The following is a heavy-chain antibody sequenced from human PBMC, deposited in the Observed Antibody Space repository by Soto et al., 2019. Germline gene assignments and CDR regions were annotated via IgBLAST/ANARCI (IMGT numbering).Heavy chain of an antibody. J-gene: IGHJ5*02. CDR2: IYYSGRT. CDR1: GGSISSGGYY. Sequence: QVQLQESGPGLVKPSQTLSLTCTVSGGSISSGGYYWSWIRQHPGKGREWIGYIYYSGRTYYSPSLNCRVTITVDTSKNEFSLKLSSVTAADTAVYYCAAVGCSNWFNPWGQVTFVTVSS. D-gene: IGHD1-26*01. V-gene: IGHV4-31*03. CDR3: AAVGCSNWFNP.